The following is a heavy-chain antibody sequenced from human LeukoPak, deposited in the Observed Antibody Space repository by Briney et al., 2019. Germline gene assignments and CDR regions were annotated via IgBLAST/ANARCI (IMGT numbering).Heavy chain of an antibody. J-gene: IGHJ6*03. Sequence: GGSLRLSCAASGFTLSSYWMSWVRQAPGKGLEWVANINQDGSEKDYVDSVKGRFTISKDNAKNSLHLQMSSLRAEDTAVYYCARAIYYYYYMDVWGKGTTVTVSS. V-gene: IGHV3-7*01. CDR3: ARAIYYYYYMDV. CDR1: GFTLSSYW. CDR2: INQDGSEK.